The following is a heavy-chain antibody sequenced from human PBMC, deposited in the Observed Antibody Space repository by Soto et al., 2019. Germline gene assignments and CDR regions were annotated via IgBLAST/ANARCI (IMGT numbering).Heavy chain of an antibody. CDR1: GGSISSSSYY. CDR3: ARQRFGQQLSNFDY. D-gene: IGHD6-13*01. Sequence: SETLSLTCTVSGGSISSSSYYWGWIRQPPGKGLEWIGSIYYSGSTYYNPSLKSRVTISVDTSKNQFSLKLSSVTAADTAVYYCARQRFGQQLSNFDYWGQGTLVTVSS. J-gene: IGHJ4*02. CDR2: IYYSGST. V-gene: IGHV4-39*01.